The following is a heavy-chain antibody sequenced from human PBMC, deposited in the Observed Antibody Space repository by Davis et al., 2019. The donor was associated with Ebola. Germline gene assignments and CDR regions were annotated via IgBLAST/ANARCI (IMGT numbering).Heavy chain of an antibody. Sequence: ASVNVSCKASGYTFTSHYMHWVRQAPGQGLEWMGIINLSGGSTSYAQKFQGRVTMTRDTSTSTVYMELSSLRSEDTAVYYCAREAGGYSYGLEYWGQGTLVTVSS. CDR3: AREAGGYSYGLEY. V-gene: IGHV1-46*01. CDR2: INLSGGST. D-gene: IGHD5-18*01. J-gene: IGHJ4*02. CDR1: GYTFTSHY.